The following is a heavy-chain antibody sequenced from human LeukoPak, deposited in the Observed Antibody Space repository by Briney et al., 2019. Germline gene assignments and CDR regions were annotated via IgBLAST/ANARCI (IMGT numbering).Heavy chain of an antibody. CDR3: AREKFGWYYFDY. D-gene: IGHD6-19*01. CDR2: ISYDGSNK. V-gene: IGHV3-30*04. J-gene: IGHJ4*02. Sequence: PGGSLRLSCAASGFTFSSYAMHWVRQAPGKGLEWVAVISYDGSNKYYADSVKGRFTISRDNSKNTLYLQMNSLRAEDTAVYYCAREKFGWYYFDYWGQGTLVTVSS. CDR1: GFTFSSYA.